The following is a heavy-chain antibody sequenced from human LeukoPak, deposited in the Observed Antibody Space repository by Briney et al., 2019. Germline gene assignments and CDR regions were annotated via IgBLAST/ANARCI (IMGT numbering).Heavy chain of an antibody. V-gene: IGHV3-7*01. D-gene: IGHD5-18*01. Sequence: PGGSLRLSCAASGFTFSSYWMSWVRQAPGKGLEWVANIKQDGSEKYYVDSVKGRFTISRDNAKNSLYLQMNSLRAEDTAVYYCARSRSAMVILYYYYYMGVWGKGTTVTVSS. CDR3: ARSRSAMVILYYYYYMGV. J-gene: IGHJ6*03. CDR1: GFTFSSYW. CDR2: IKQDGSEK.